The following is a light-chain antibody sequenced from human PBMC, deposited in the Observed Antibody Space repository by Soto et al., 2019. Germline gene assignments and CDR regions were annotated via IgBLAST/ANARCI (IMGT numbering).Light chain of an antibody. CDR2: SAS. CDR1: QTSTVF. J-gene: IGKJ1*01. Sequence: DIQMTQSPSSLSASVGDSVTITCRASQTSTVFLSWYQQRPGEAPKLLIYSASTLHSGVPSRFSGSGSGTYFSLTISNLQPEDFATYYCLQTFSTPWTFDQGTKV. CDR3: LQTFSTPWT. V-gene: IGKV1-39*01.